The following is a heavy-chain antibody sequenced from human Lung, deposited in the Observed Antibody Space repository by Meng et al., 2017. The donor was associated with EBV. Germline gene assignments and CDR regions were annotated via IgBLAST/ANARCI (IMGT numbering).Heavy chain of an antibody. V-gene: IGHV1-8*01. CDR2: MNPNRGTT. J-gene: IGHJ4*02. CDR3: ATGVADFEY. D-gene: IGHD6-19*01. Sequence: VQLVRYGGEVKKPGASVKVSCKASGYTFTSYDINWVRQGTGQGLEWMGWMNPNRGTTGYAQKFQGRVPMTRNISKSTAYMDLSSLRSEDTAVYYCATGVADFEYWGQGTLVTVSS. CDR1: GYTFTSYD.